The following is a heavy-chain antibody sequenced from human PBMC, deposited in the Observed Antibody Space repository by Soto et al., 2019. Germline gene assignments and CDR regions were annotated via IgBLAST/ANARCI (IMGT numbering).Heavy chain of an antibody. J-gene: IGHJ6*02. CDR2: ISASGAYK. CDR1: GFNFNTYS. V-gene: IGHV3-21*02. D-gene: IGHD1-26*01. CDR3: AGERSALPGARDAMDV. Sequence: EVRQVESGGGLVKPGGSLRVSCAASGFNFNTYSMNWVRQAPGKGLQWVSFISASGAYKYYADSVRGRFTISRDNAKKSVFLEMNSLTADDTAIYYCAGERSALPGARDAMDVWGQGTTVTVSS.